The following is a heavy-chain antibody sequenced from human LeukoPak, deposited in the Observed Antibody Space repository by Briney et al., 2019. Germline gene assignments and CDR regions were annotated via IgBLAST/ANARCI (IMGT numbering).Heavy chain of an antibody. CDR1: GFMFTTYW. D-gene: IGHD3-10*02. J-gene: IGHJ6*04. V-gene: IGHV3-7*01. CDR2: INQDGSEK. CDR3: AELGITMIGGV. Sequence: GGSLRLSCAASGFMFTTYWMSWVRQAPGKGLEWVANINQDGSEKYYVDSLKGRFTVSRDNTKNSLYLQMNSLRAEDTAVYYCAELGITMIGGVWGKGTTVTISS.